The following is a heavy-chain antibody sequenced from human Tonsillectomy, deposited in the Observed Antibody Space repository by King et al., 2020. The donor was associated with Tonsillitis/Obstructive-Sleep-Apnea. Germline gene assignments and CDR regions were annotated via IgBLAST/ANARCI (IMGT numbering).Heavy chain of an antibody. J-gene: IGHJ6*03. D-gene: IGHD3-10*01. Sequence: VQLVESGGGLVQPGGSLRLSCSASGFTFSSYALHWVRQAPGKGLEYVSAISSNGGSTYFADSVKGRFTISRDNSKKPLYLEMSSLRAEDTAVYYCVKGTSGEFYYYYMDVWGKGTTVTVSS. CDR2: ISSNGGST. V-gene: IGHV3-64D*06. CDR3: VKGTSGEFYYYYMDV. CDR1: GFTFSSYA.